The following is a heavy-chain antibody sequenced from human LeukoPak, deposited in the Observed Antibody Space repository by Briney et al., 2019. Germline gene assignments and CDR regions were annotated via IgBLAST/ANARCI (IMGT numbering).Heavy chain of an antibody. J-gene: IGHJ4*02. D-gene: IGHD6-19*01. CDR1: GYTFTSYD. CDR3: ARDSGIAVVLFYFDY. Sequence: SVKVSCKASGYTFTSYDINWVRQATGQGLEWMGRIIPILGIANYAQKFQGRVTITADKSTSTAYMELSSLRSEDTAVYYCARDSGIAVVLFYFDYWGQGTLVTVSS. V-gene: IGHV1-69*10. CDR2: IIPILGIA.